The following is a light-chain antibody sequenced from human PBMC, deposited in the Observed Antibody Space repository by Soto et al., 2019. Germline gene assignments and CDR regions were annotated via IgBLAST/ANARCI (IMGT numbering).Light chain of an antibody. CDR2: EGN. CDR1: SSDVGAYNF. CDR3: CSYVGARTYV. J-gene: IGLJ1*01. V-gene: IGLV2-23*01. Sequence: QSALTQPASVSGSPGQSITISCTGTSSDVGAYNFVSWYQQFPGKAPKLMIYEGNRRPSGVSSRFSGSKSGNTASLTISGLQAEDEADYYCCSYVGARTYVFGAGTKLTVL.